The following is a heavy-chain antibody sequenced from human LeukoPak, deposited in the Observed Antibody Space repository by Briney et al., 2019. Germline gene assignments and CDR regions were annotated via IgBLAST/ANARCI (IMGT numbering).Heavy chain of an antibody. CDR1: GGSFSGYY. CDR2: INHSGST. J-gene: IGHJ6*03. D-gene: IGHD3-9*01. Sequence: SETLSLTCAVYGGSFSGYYWSWIRQPPGKGLEWIGEINHSGSTNYNPSLKSRVTISVDTSKNQFSLKLSSVTAADTAVYYCARLFENYDILTGPYYYYYMDVWGKGTTVTISS. CDR3: ARLFENYDILTGPYYYYYMDV. V-gene: IGHV4-34*01.